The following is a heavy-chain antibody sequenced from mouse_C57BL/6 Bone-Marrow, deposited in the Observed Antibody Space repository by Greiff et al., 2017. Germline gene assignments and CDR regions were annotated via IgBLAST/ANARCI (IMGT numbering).Heavy chain of an antibody. CDR3: ASRYYGSSYDYFDY. V-gene: IGHV1-82*01. CDR1: GYAFSSSW. CDR2: IYPGDGDT. J-gene: IGHJ2*01. Sequence: VKLQQSGPELVKPGASVKISCKASGYAFSSSWMNWVKQRPGKGLEWIGRIYPGDGDTNYNGKFKGTATLTADKSSSTAYMQLSSLTSEDSAVYFCASRYYGSSYDYFDYWGQGTTLTVSS. D-gene: IGHD1-1*01.